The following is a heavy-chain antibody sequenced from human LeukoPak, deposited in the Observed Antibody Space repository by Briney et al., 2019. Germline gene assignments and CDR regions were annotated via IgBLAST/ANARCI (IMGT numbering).Heavy chain of an antibody. V-gene: IGHV4-34*01. J-gene: IGHJ3*02. CDR1: GGSFSGYY. Sequence: PSETLSLTCAVYGGSFSGYYWSWIRQPPGKGLEWIGEINHSGSTNYNPSLKSRVTISVDTSKNQFSLKLSSVTAADTAVYYCARGRYYDSSGDYYSAFDIWGQGTKVTVSS. D-gene: IGHD3-22*01. CDR3: ARGRYYDSSGDYYSAFDI. CDR2: INHSGST.